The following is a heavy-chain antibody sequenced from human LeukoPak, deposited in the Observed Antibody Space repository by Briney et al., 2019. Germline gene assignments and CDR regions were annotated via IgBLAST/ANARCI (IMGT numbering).Heavy chain of an antibody. D-gene: IGHD3-10*01. J-gene: IGHJ5*02. CDR2: ISAYNGNT. CDR3: GRTSAMVRCFDP. Sequence: ASLKVSCKASGYTFTSYAISWVRQAPGQGLEWMGWISAYNGNTNYAQKLQGRVTMTTDTSTSTAYMELRSLRSDDAAVYYCGRTSAMVRCFDPWGQGTLVTVSS. CDR1: GYTFTSYA. V-gene: IGHV1-18*01.